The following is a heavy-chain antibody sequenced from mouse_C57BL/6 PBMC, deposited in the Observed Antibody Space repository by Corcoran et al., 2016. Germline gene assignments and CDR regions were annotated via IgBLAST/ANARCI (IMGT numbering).Heavy chain of an antibody. CDR2: INPNNGGT. J-gene: IGHJ4*01. Sequence: EVQLQQSGPELVKPGASVKISCKASGYTFTDYYMNWVKQSHGKSLEWIGDINPNNGGTSYNQKFKGKATLTVDKSSSTAYMELRSLTSEDSAVYYWARRFYYSNYEDAMDYWGQGTSVTVSA. V-gene: IGHV1-26*01. CDR3: ARRFYYSNYEDAMDY. CDR1: GYTFTDYY. D-gene: IGHD2-5*01.